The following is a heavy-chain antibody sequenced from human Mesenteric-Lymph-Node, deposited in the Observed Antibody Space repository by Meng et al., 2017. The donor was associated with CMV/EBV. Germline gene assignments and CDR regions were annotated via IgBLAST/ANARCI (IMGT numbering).Heavy chain of an antibody. V-gene: IGHV4-61*01. J-gene: IGHJ5*02. CDR2: IYYSGST. CDR1: GGSVSSGSYY. CDR3: ARVGGYCSSTSCYQIWFDP. Sequence: SETLSLTCTVSGGSVSSGSYYWSWIRQPPGKGLEWIGYIYYSGSTNYNPSLKSRVTISVDTSKNQFSLKLSSVTAADTAVYYCARVGGYCSSTSCYQIWFDPWGQETLVTVSS. D-gene: IGHD2-2*01.